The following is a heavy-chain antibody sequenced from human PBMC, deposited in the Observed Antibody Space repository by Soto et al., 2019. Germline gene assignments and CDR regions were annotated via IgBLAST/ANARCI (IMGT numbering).Heavy chain of an antibody. J-gene: IGHJ5*02. CDR3: ARGYSSGWYFNWFDP. CDR1: GYTFTSYD. V-gene: IGHV1-8*01. D-gene: IGHD6-19*01. CDR2: MNPNSGST. Sequence: ASVKVSCKASGYTFTSYDINWVRQATGQGLEWMGWMNPNSGSTGYAQKFQGRVTMTRNTSISTAYMELSSLRSEDTAVYYCARGYSSGWYFNWFDPWGQGTLVTVSS.